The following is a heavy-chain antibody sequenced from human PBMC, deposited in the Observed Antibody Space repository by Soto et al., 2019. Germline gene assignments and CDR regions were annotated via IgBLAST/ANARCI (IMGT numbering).Heavy chain of an antibody. J-gene: IGHJ1*01. CDR1: GFMFSSYW. V-gene: IGHV3-7*03. CDR3: ARDRGGALEF. Sequence: GESLKISCAASGFMFSSYWMAWVRQAPGKGLEWVANIKQDESDKGYVDSVKGRFTISRDNAKNSLYLQMNSLKVEDTAVYFCARDRGGALEFWGQGALVTVS. D-gene: IGHD3-16*01. CDR2: IKQDESDK.